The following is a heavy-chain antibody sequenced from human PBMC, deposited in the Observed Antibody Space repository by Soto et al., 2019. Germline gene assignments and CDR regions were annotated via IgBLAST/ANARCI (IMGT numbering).Heavy chain of an antibody. Sequence: XGSLRLSCTSSVSGLSALAMHCIRQPPGKGLEWVGVVFNDESSISYADSVKGRFTISRDNSRNTLYLQMTSLRLEDTALYYSATGAAYYYDTSRYWGQGT. V-gene: IGHV3-30-3*01. CDR1: VSGLSALA. CDR2: VFNDESSI. D-gene: IGHD3-22*01. J-gene: IGHJ4*02. CDR3: ATGAAYYYDTSRY.